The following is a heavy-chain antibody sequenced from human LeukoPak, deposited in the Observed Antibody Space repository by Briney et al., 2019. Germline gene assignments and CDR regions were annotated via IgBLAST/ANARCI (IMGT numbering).Heavy chain of an antibody. CDR1: GFTFSSYA. Sequence: GGSLRLSCAASGFTFSSYAMSWVRQAPGKGLEWVSAISGSGGSTYYADSVKGRFTISRDNSKNTLYLQMNSLRAKDTVVYYCAKGRDYYDSSGYEDWGQGTLVTVSS. D-gene: IGHD3-22*01. CDR2: ISGSGGST. J-gene: IGHJ4*02. CDR3: AKGRDYYDSSGYED. V-gene: IGHV3-23*01.